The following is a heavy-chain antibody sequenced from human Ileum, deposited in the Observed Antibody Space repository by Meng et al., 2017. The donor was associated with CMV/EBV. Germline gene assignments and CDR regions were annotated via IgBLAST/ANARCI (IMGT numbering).Heavy chain of an antibody. CDR3: AGDPGLPNGMNV. J-gene: IGHJ6*02. D-gene: IGHD4-11*01. Sequence: GGSLRLSCAAFEFIVSQNYMSWVRQAPGKGPEWVSVIYGGGTTYYADSVKGRFTISRDNSKNTLFLQMNSLRVEDTAVYYCAGDPGLPNGMNVWGQGTMVTVSS. V-gene: IGHV3-53*01. CDR2: IYGGGTT. CDR1: EFIVSQNY.